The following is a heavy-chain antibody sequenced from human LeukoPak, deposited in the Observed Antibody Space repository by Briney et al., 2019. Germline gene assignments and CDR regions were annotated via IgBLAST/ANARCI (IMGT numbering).Heavy chain of an antibody. J-gene: IGHJ4*02. CDR3: ARHGTRYSSGWLFDY. CDR2: IYYSGST. V-gene: IGHV4-59*08. D-gene: IGHD6-19*01. CDR1: GGSFSGYY. Sequence: PSETLSLTCAVYGGSFSGYYWSWIRQPPGKGLEWIGYIYYSGSTNYNPSLKSRVTISVDTSKNQFSLKLSSVTAADTAVYYCARHGTRYSSGWLFDYWGQGTLVTVSS.